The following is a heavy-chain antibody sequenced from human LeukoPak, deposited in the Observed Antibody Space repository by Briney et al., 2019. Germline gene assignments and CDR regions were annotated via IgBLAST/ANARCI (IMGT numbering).Heavy chain of an antibody. CDR1: GGTFSSYA. CDR2: INPNSGGT. CDR3: ARIAAAAYYYFDY. V-gene: IGHV1-2*02. Sequence: ASVKVSCKASGGTFSSYAISWVRQAPGQGLEWMGWINPNSGGTNYAQKFQGRVTMTRDTSISTAYMELSRLRSDDTAVYYCARIAAAAYYYFDYWGQGTLVTVSS. D-gene: IGHD6-13*01. J-gene: IGHJ4*02.